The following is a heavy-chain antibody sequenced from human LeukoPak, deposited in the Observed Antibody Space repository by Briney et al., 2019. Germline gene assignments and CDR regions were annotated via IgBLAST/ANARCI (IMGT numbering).Heavy chain of an antibody. Sequence: KPGGSLRLSCAISGFTAGGYAMNWVLQAPGKGLEWVSSISWSGSYIYYADSVRGRFTISRDNAKSSVYLQMDSLRAEDTAVYYCVKDAKYGDEYFDYWGQGTLVTVSS. CDR2: ISWSGSYI. D-gene: IGHD4-17*01. J-gene: IGHJ4*02. CDR3: VKDAKYGDEYFDY. V-gene: IGHV3-21*01. CDR1: GFTAGGYA.